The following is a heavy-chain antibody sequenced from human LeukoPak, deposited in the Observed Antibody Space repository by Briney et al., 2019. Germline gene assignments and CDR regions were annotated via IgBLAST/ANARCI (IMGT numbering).Heavy chain of an antibody. CDR3: ANDYGDRDAS. V-gene: IGHV4-39*01. Sequence: SETLSLTCTVSGGSISSSSYYWGWLRQPPGKGLEWIGSIHYGGSTYYTASLKSRVTISVNTSKNQFSLKLSSVTAADTAVYYCANDYGDRDASWGQGTLVTVSS. D-gene: IGHD4-17*01. J-gene: IGHJ4*02. CDR2: IHYGGST. CDR1: GGSISSSSYY.